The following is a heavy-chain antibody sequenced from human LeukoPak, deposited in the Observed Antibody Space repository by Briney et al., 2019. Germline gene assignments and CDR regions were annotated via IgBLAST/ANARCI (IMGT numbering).Heavy chain of an antibody. CDR3: ARGLVRTAMVTLSWFDP. Sequence: GASVKVSCKTFGYPFSSCGINWVRQAPGQGLEWMGWISGYNGDTNYAQKFQGRVTMTTDTSTNTAYMDLRRLRSDDTAVYYCARGLVRTAMVTLSWFDPWGQGTLVTVSS. D-gene: IGHD5-18*01. J-gene: IGHJ5*02. V-gene: IGHV1-18*01. CDR2: ISGYNGDT. CDR1: GYPFSSCG.